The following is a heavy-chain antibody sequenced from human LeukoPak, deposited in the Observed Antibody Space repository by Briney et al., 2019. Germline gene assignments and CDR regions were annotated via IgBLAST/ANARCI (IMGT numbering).Heavy chain of an antibody. CDR2: INHSGST. V-gene: IGHV4-34*01. Sequence: SETLSLTCAVYGVSFSGYYWSWVRQPPGKGLEWIGEINHSGSTNYNPSLMSRVTISVDKSKNQFSLKLSSVPAADTAVYYCARGYSSGFIDYWGQGTLVTVSS. J-gene: IGHJ4*02. D-gene: IGHD6-19*01. CDR3: ARGYSSGFIDY. CDR1: GVSFSGYY.